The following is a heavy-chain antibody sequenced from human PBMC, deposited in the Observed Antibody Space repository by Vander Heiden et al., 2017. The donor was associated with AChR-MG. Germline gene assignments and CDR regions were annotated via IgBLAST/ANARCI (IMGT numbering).Heavy chain of an antibody. CDR2: ISGSGGRT. CDR1: GFTFNSYG. V-gene: IGHV3-23*01. Sequence: EVQLLESGGGLVQPGGSLRLSCAASGFTFNSYGLGWVRQAPGMGLEWVSAISGSGGRTYYADSVKGRFIIYRDNSKNTLYLQMNSLRAEDTAVYYCAKGSPRYSLPNDHGWYFDLWGRGTLVTVSS. J-gene: IGHJ2*01. D-gene: IGHD6-13*01. CDR3: AKGSPRYSLPNDHGWYFDL.